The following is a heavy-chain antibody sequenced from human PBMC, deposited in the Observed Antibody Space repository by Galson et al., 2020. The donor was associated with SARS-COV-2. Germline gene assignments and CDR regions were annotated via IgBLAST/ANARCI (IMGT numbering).Heavy chain of an antibody. V-gene: IGHV3-30-3*01. D-gene: IGHD5-12*01. J-gene: IGHJ4*02. CDR3: ARARDGYNHFDH. CDR1: GFTFSVHS. CDR2: ISYDGSNK. Sequence: GESLKISCAASGFTFSVHSMHWVRQAPGKGLEWVAVISYDGSNKYYEDSVKGRFTISRDNSKNTLYLQMNSLKAEDTAVYYCARARDGYNHFDHWGQGTLVTVSS.